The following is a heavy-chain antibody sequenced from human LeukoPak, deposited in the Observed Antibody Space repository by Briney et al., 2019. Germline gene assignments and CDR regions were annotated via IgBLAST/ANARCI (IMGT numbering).Heavy chain of an antibody. CDR1: GFTVSSNY. Sequence: GGSLRLSWAASGFTVSSNYMSWVRQAPGKGLEWVSVIYSGGSTYYADSVKGRFTISRDNSKNTLYLQMNSLRAEDTAVYYCARDSPKGAFAYWGQGTLVTVSS. CDR3: ARDSPKGAFAY. V-gene: IGHV3-66*01. CDR2: IYSGGST. J-gene: IGHJ4*02.